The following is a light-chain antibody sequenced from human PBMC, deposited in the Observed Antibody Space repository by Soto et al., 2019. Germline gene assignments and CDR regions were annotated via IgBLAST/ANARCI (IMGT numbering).Light chain of an antibody. CDR2: EVS. J-gene: IGLJ2*01. V-gene: IGLV2-14*01. CDR3: CSYAGSSTVV. Sequence: QSALTQPASVSGSPGQSITISCTGTSSDVGNYKYVSWYQQHPGKAPKLMIYEVSNRPSGVSNRFSGSKSGNTASLTISGLQAEDETDYYCCSYAGSSTVVFGGGTKLTV. CDR1: SSDVGNYKY.